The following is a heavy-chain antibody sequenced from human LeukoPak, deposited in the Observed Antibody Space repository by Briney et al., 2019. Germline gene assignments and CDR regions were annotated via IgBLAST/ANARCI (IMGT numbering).Heavy chain of an antibody. CDR2: INPNSGGT. CDR3: ARSPPYCSGGSCYSLYNFDY. CDR1: GYTFTGYY. D-gene: IGHD2-15*01. V-gene: IGHV1-2*02. Sequence: ASVKVSCKASGYTFTGYYMHWVRQAPGQGLEWMGWINPNSGGTNYAQKFQGRVTMTRDMSTSTVYMELSSLRSEDTAVYYCARSPPYCSGGSCYSLYNFDYWGQGTLITVSS. J-gene: IGHJ4*02.